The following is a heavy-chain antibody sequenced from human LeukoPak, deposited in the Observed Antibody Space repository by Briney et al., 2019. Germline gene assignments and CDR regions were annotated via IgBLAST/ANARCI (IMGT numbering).Heavy chain of an antibody. CDR3: ARDGYKQGYFDY. V-gene: IGHV4-4*02. J-gene: IGHJ4*02. CDR1: GGSISSSNW. Sequence: SGTLSLTCAVSGGSISSSNWWSWVRQPPGKGLEWIGEIYHSGSTNYNPSLKSRVTIPVDRSKNQFSLKLSSVTAADTAVYYCARDGYKQGYFDYWGQGTLVTVSS. CDR2: IYHSGST. D-gene: IGHD5-24*01.